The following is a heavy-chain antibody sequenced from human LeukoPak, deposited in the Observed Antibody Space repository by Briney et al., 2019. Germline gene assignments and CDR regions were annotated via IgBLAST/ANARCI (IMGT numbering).Heavy chain of an antibody. Sequence: GASVKVSCKASGYTFTVYYMHWVRQAPGQGLEWMGWINPNSGGTNYAQKFQGRVTMTRDTSISTAYMELSRLRSDDTAVYYCARSSTSCTYCFDYWGQGTLVTVSS. CDR1: GYTFTVYY. CDR2: INPNSGGT. J-gene: IGHJ4*02. D-gene: IGHD2-2*01. CDR3: ARSSTSCTYCFDY. V-gene: IGHV1-2*02.